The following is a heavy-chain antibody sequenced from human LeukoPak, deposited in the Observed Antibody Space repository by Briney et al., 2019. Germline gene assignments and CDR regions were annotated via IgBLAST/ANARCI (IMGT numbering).Heavy chain of an antibody. D-gene: IGHD3-10*01. Sequence: GGSLRLSCAASGFTFSSYNMNWVRQAPGKGLEWVASISSRSSDIYYADSVKGRFTISRDNSKNTLYLQMTSLRADDTAVYYCARGGSAWFGGIDYWGQGTLVTVSA. CDR2: ISSRSSDI. CDR1: GFTFSSYN. CDR3: ARGGSAWFGGIDY. J-gene: IGHJ4*02. V-gene: IGHV3-21*04.